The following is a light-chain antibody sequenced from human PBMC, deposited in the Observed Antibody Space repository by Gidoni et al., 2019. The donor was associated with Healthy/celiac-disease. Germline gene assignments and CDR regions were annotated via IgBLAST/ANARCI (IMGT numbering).Light chain of an antibody. CDR1: QSISSY. CDR3: QQSYRTPT. V-gene: IGKV1-39*01. J-gene: IGKJ2*01. Sequence: DIQMTQSPSSLSASVGDRVTITCRASQSISSYLNWYQQKPGKAPKLLIYAASSLQSGVPSRFSGSGSGTDFTLTISSLQPEDFATYYCQQSYRTPTLXQXTKLEIK. CDR2: AAS.